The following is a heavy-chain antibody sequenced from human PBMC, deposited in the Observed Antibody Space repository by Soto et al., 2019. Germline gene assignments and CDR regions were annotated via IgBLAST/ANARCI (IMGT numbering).Heavy chain of an antibody. J-gene: IGHJ4*02. D-gene: IGHD6-13*01. V-gene: IGHV3-23*01. CDR1: GFTFSSYA. CDR2: ISGSGGST. CDR3: AKTHRSSSDLRPYYFDY. Sequence: EVQLLESGGGLVQPGGSLRLSCAASGFTFSSYAMSWVRQAPGKGLQWVSVISGSGGSTYYAGSVKGRFTISRDNSKNTLYLQMNSLRAEDTAVYYCAKTHRSSSDLRPYYFDYWGQGTLVTVSS.